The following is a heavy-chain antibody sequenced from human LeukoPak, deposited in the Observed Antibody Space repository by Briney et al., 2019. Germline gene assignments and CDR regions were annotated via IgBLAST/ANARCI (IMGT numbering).Heavy chain of an antibody. Sequence: GASVKVSCKASGYTFTSYDINWVRQATGQGLEWMGWMNPNSGNTGYAQKFQGRVTITADESTSTAYMELSSLRSEDTAVYYCASGAYYYGSGSYVDYWGQGTLVTVSS. CDR2: MNPNSGNT. J-gene: IGHJ4*02. V-gene: IGHV1-8*01. CDR3: ASGAYYYGSGSYVDY. CDR1: GYTFTSYD. D-gene: IGHD3-10*01.